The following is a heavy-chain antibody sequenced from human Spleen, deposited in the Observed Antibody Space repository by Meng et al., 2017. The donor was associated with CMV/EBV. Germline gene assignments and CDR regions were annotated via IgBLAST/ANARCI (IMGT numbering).Heavy chain of an antibody. Sequence: CGNWIRQSPGKELEKIGEIGQDGSTNYNPSLQSRANISVNSSKNQISLRLSSMTAADTAVYYCARGLGKLEYYNIWGGYGVWNWFDPWGQGNLVTVSS. D-gene: IGHD3-3*01. CDR1: C. CDR3: ARGLGKLEYYNIWGGYGVWNWFDP. J-gene: IGHJ5*02. V-gene: IGHV4-34*01. CDR2: IGQDGST.